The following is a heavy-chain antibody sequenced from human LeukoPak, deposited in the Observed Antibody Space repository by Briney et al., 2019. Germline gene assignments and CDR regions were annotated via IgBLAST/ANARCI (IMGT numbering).Heavy chain of an antibody. D-gene: IGHD6-13*01. Sequence: ASVKVSCKASGYTFTSYGISWVRQAPGQGLEWMGWISAYNGNTNYAQKLQGRATMTTDASTSTAYMELRSLRSDDTAVYYCARSGRGSSWYGPRVDPIDYWGQGTLVTVSS. J-gene: IGHJ4*02. CDR1: GYTFTSYG. CDR2: ISAYNGNT. V-gene: IGHV1-18*01. CDR3: ARSGRGSSWYGPRVDPIDY.